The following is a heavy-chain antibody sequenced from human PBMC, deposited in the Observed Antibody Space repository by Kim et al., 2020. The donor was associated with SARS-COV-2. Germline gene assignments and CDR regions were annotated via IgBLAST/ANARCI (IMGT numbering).Heavy chain of an antibody. J-gene: IGHJ4*02. D-gene: IGHD7-27*01. CDR2: INSDGSST. CDR1: GFTFSSYW. V-gene: IGHV3-74*01. CDR3: ARVSGAILGPYYFDY. Sequence: GGSLRLSCAASGFTFSSYWMHWVRQAPGKGLVWVSRINSDGSSTSYADSVKGRFTISRDNAKNTLYLQMNSLRAEDTAVYYCARVSGAILGPYYFDYWGQGTLVTVSS.